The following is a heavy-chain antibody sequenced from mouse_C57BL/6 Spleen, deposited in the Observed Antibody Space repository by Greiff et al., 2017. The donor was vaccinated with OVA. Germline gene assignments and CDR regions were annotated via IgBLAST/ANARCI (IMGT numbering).Heavy chain of an antibody. D-gene: IGHD1-1*01. J-gene: IGHJ1*03. CDR3: ARDEDYYYGREGYFDV. CDR1: GYSITSGYD. Sequence: EVKLQESGPGMVKPSQSLSLTCTVTGYSITSGYDWHWIRHFPGNKLEWMGYISYSGSTNYNPSLKSRISITHDTSKNHFFLKLNSVTTEDTATYYCARDEDYYYGREGYFDVWGTGTTVTVSS. V-gene: IGHV3-1*01. CDR2: ISYSGST.